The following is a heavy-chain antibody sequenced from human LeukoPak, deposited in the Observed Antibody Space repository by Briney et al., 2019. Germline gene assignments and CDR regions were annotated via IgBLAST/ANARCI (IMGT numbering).Heavy chain of an antibody. CDR1: GFTFSGSA. CDR2: IRSKANSYAT. Sequence: PGGSLRLSCAASGFTFSGSAMHWVRQASGKGLEWVGRIRSKANSYATAYAASVKGRFTISRDDSKNTAYLQMNSLKTEDTAVYYCARQYGNPLDSWGQGTLVIVSS. J-gene: IGHJ4*02. D-gene: IGHD4-11*01. V-gene: IGHV3-73*01. CDR3: ARQYGNPLDS.